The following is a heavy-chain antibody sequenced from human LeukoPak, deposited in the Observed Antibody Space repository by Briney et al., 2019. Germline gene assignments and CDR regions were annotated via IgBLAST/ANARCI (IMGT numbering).Heavy chain of an antibody. J-gene: IGHJ4*02. CDR1: GFTFSSYS. V-gene: IGHV3-48*01. Sequence: PGGSLRLSCAASGFTFSSYSMNWVRQAPGKGLEWVSYISSSSSTIYYADSVKGRFTISRDNSKNTLYLQMNSLRAEDTAVYYCAKTDGSGSYYTPPFDYWGQGTLVTVSS. D-gene: IGHD3-10*01. CDR3: AKTDGSGSYYTPPFDY. CDR2: ISSSSSTI.